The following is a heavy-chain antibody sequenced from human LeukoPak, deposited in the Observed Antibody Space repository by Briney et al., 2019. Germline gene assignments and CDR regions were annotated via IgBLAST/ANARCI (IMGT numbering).Heavy chain of an antibody. CDR2: ISAYNGNT. CDR3: ARGYKPPDFDY. V-gene: IGHV1-18*01. CDR1: GYSFSSYG. D-gene: IGHD1-14*01. J-gene: IGHJ4*02. Sequence: GASVKVSCKASGYSFSSYGITWVRQAPGQGLEWMGWISAYNGNTNYAQNLQGRVTMTTDTSTSTAYMELGTLTSDDTAVYYCARGYKPPDFDYWGQGTLVTVSS.